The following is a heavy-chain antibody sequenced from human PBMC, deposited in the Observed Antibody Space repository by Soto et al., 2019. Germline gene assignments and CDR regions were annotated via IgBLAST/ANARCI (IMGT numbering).Heavy chain of an antibody. Sequence: SETLSLTCTVSGASISSPHDYWGWIRQSPGRGLEWIGSIYYTGSTYYNPSLKSRISISVDTSKNQFSLNLTSVTAADTAVYYCARSTIAPHLFMYPFDYWGQGTLVTVSS. V-gene: IGHV4-39*01. D-gene: IGHD6-6*01. CDR1: GASISSPHDY. CDR2: IYYTGST. J-gene: IGHJ4*01. CDR3: ARSTIAPHLFMYPFDY.